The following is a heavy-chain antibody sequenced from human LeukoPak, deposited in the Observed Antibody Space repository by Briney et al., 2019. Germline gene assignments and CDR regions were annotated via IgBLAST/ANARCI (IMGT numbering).Heavy chain of an antibody. Sequence: PSETLSLTCTVSGGSISSYYWSWIRQPPGKGLEWIGYIYYSGSTNYNPSLKSRVTISVDTSKNQFSLKLSSVTAADTAVYYCARGSSQRITIFGVVTAPHFDYWGQGTLVTVSS. CDR2: IYYSGST. V-gene: IGHV4-59*01. J-gene: IGHJ4*02. CDR3: ARGSSQRITIFGVVTAPHFDY. CDR1: GGSISSYY. D-gene: IGHD3-3*01.